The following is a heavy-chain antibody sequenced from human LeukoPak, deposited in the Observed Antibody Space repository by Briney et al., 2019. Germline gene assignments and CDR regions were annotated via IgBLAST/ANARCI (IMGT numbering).Heavy chain of an antibody. V-gene: IGHV4-34*01. D-gene: IGHD2-2*01. CDR1: GGSFSGYY. Sequence: SETLSLICAVYGGSFSGYYWSWIRQPPGKGLEWIGEINHSGSTNYNPSLKSRVTISVDTSKNQFSLKLSSVTAADTAVYYCARLSQDIVVVPTAKYYFDYWGQQTLVTVSS. CDR2: INHSGST. J-gene: IGHJ4*02. CDR3: ARLSQDIVVVPTAKYYFDY.